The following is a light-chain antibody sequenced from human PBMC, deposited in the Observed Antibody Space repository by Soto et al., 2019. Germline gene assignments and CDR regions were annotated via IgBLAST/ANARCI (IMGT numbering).Light chain of an antibody. Sequence: EIVLTQSPGTLSLSPGERATLSCRASQSVSSSYLAWYQQKPGQDPRLLIYGASSRATGIPDRFSGIGSGSDFSLTISRLETEDFARYYCKQYGLLPSITFGQGTTLEIK. V-gene: IGKV3-20*01. CDR2: GAS. J-gene: IGKJ2*01. CDR1: QSVSSSY. CDR3: KQYGLLPSIT.